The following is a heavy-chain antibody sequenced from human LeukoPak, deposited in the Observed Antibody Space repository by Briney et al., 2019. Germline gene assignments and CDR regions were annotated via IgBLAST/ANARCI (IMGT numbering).Heavy chain of an antibody. CDR1: GFTFNNYN. CDR2: ISSSSTYI. CDR3: ARAPGYRSFLDY. J-gene: IGHJ4*02. D-gene: IGHD6-13*01. Sequence: GGSLKLSCATSGFTFNNYNMNWVRQAPGKGLEWVSSISSSSTYIYYADSVKGRFTISRDNAKNSLYLQMNSLRAEDTAVYYCARAPGYRSFLDYWGQGTLVIVSS. V-gene: IGHV3-21*01.